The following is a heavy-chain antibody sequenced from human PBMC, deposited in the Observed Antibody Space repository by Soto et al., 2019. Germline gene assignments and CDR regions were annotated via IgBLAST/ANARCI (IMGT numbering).Heavy chain of an antibody. J-gene: IGHJ4*02. D-gene: IGHD1-1*01. CDR3: ARGRDNPTDY. CDR2: ISSGGSDV. CDR1: GFTFSSYT. Sequence: GGSLILSCAASGFTFSSYTIHWVRQAPGKGLEWVSSISSGGSDVYYADSVKGRFTISRDNAKNSLYLQMNSLRAEDTAVYYCARGRDNPTDYWGQGTLVTVSS. V-gene: IGHV3-21*01.